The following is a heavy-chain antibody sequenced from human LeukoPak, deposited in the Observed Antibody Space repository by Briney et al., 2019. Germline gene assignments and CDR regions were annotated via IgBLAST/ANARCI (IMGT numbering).Heavy chain of an antibody. CDR3: ARFNYYDSSGFYSFDY. Sequence: GGSLRLSCAASGFTASSNYMSWVRQAPGKGLEWVSLIYSGGSTYYADSVKGRFTISRDNSKNTLYLQMNSLRAEDTAVYYCARFNYYDSSGFYSFDYWGQGTLVTVSS. J-gene: IGHJ4*02. V-gene: IGHV3-66*01. CDR2: IYSGGST. CDR1: GFTASSNY. D-gene: IGHD3-22*01.